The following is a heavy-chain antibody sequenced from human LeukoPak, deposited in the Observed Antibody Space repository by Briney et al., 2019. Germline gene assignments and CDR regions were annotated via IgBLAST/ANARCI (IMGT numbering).Heavy chain of an antibody. J-gene: IGHJ6*02. V-gene: IGHV1-2*02. D-gene: IGHD6-13*01. CDR3: ASPGNNPNRIAAAADYYYYGMDV. CDR2: INPNSGGT. Sequence: GASVKVSCKASGYTFTGYYMHWVRQAPGQGLEWMGWINPNSGGTNYAQKFQGRVTMTRDTSISTAYMELSRLGSDDTAVYYCASPGNNPNRIAAAADYYYYGMDVWGQGTTVTVSS. CDR1: GYTFTGYY.